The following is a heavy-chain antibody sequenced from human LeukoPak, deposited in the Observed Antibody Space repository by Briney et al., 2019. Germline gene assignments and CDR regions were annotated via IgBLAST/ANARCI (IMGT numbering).Heavy chain of an antibody. CDR3: ARLGCGSTSCYKIWFDP. V-gene: IGHV4-38-2*01. J-gene: IGHJ5*02. Sequence: KPSETLSLTCAVSGLSISSGGYWGWIRQPPGEGPEWIGTIYHTGTTSYNPSLKSRVTIPVDTSSNQFSLRLSSVTAADTAVYYCARLGCGSTSCYKIWFDPWGQGTLVTVSS. CDR2: IYHTGTT. D-gene: IGHD2-2*02. CDR1: GLSISSGGY.